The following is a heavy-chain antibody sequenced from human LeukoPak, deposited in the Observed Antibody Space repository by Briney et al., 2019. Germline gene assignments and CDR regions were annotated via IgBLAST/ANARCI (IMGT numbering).Heavy chain of an antibody. D-gene: IGHD1-7*01. CDR1: GFTFSSYW. CDR2: INTDGSST. J-gene: IGHJ6*03. Sequence: ASVKVSCKASGFTFSSYWMHWVRQAPGKGLVWVSRINTDGSSTSYADSVKGRFTISRDNAKNTLYLQMNSLRAEDTAVYYCAVISWNYVFYYYYYMDVWGKGTTVTVSS. CDR3: AVISWNYVFYYYYYMDV. V-gene: IGHV3-74*01.